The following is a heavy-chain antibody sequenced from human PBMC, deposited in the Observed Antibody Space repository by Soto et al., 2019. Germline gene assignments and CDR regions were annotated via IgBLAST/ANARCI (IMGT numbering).Heavy chain of an antibody. V-gene: IGHV1-3*01. J-gene: IGHJ4*02. CDR2: INAGNGNT. CDR3: ARGSSLYCSSTSCYKPFDY. CDR1: GYTFTSYA. D-gene: IGHD2-2*02. Sequence: ASVKVSCKASGYTFTSYAMHWVRQAPGQRLEWMGWINAGNGNTKYSQKFQGRVTITRDTSASTAYMELSSLRSEDTAVYYCARGSSLYCSSTSCYKPFDYWGQGTLVTVSS.